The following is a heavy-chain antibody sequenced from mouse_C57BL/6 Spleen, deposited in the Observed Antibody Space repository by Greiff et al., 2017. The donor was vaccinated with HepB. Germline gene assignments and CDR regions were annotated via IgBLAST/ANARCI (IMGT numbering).Heavy chain of an antibody. D-gene: IGHD2-2*01. CDR1: GFTFSSYG. Sequence: EVKLVESGGDLVKPGGSLKLSCAASGFTFSSYGMSWVRQTPDKRLEWVATISSGGSYTYYPDSVKGRFTISRDNAKNTLYLQMSSRKSEDTAMYYCARRGYRGGFADWGQGTLVTVSA. J-gene: IGHJ3*01. CDR3: ARRGYRGGFAD. CDR2: ISSGGSYT. V-gene: IGHV5-6*02.